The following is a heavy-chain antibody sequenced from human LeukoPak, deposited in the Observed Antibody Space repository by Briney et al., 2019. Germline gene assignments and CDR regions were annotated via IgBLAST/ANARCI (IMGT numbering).Heavy chain of an antibody. J-gene: IGHJ4*02. V-gene: IGHV4-38-2*02. D-gene: IGHD3-10*01. CDR3: ASLTPYMVRGVATPN. CDR2: VYHNGGA. CDR1: GYSITSGYY. Sequence: SETLSPTCTVSGYSITSGYYWGWLRQPPGKGLEWIGSVYHNGGAYYNMSLESRVTISVDTSRNQFSLKLSSVTAADTAVYYCASLTPYMVRGVATPNWGQGTLVTVSS.